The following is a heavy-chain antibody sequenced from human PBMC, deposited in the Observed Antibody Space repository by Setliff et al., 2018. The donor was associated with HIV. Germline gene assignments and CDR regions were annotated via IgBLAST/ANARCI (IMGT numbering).Heavy chain of an antibody. CDR2: INAAGGNT. CDR3: ATDPVDGSSY. J-gene: IGHJ4*02. V-gene: IGHV3-74*01. Sequence: PGGSLRLSCAVSGFPFSISPMNWVRLPPGKGPVWLSRINAAGGNTNYVDSVKGRFTISGDNAGSTVYLQMSSLRAEDTAVYYCATDPVDGSSYWGQGTLVTVSS. D-gene: IGHD3-10*01. CDR1: GFPFSISP.